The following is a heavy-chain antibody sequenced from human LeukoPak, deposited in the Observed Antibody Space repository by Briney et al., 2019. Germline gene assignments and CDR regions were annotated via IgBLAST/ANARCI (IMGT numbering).Heavy chain of an antibody. D-gene: IGHD6-6*01. CDR1: GGSFSGYY. CDR2: INHSGST. J-gene: IGHJ5*02. CDR3: ARGGAYSSSSRVRRSNWFDP. Sequence: SETLSLTCAVYGGSFSGYYWSWIRQPPGKGLEWIGEINHSGSTNYNPSLKSRVTISVDTSKNQFSLKLSSVTAADTAVYYCARGGAYSSSSRVRRSNWFDPWGQGTLVTVSS. V-gene: IGHV4-34*01.